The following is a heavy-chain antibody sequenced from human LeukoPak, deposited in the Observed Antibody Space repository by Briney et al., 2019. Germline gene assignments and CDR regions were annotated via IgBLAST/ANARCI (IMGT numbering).Heavy chain of an antibody. Sequence: GESLKISCTASGFTFSDSYRTWIRQAPGKGLEWVSHISRSGSTTYYADSVKGRFTISRDNAKNSLFLQMNSLRAEDTAVYHCATLNYDAFDIWGQGTMVTVSS. CDR2: ISRSGSTT. V-gene: IGHV3-11*04. CDR3: ATLNYDAFDI. D-gene: IGHD4-11*01. J-gene: IGHJ3*02. CDR1: GFTFSDSY.